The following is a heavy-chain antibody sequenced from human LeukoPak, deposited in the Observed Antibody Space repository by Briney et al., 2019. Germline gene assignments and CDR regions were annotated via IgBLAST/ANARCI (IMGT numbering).Heavy chain of an antibody. CDR2: IYSGDSA. D-gene: IGHD2-2*01. CDR1: GFTVSRSY. V-gene: IGHV3-66*02. J-gene: IGHJ3*02. CDR3: ARGGGCSGTNCYIDAFDI. Sequence: GGSLRLSCAASGFTVSRSYLTSVRQAPGKGLDWVSIIYSGDSASYADSVSGRFTISRDKTKNTLYIQMNSLRAEETAVYYCARGGGCSGTNCYIDAFDIWGQGTVVTVSS.